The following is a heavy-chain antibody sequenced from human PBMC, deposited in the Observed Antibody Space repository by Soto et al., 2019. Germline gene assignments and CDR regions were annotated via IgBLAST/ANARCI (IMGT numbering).Heavy chain of an antibody. V-gene: IGHV4-31*03. J-gene: IGHJ3*02. D-gene: IGHD2-15*01. CDR1: GGSISSGGYY. CDR3: ARPYCSGGSCYWGAFDI. Sequence: SETLSLTCTVSGGSISSGGYYWSWIRQHPGKGLEWIGYIYYSGSTYYNPSLKSRVTISVDTSKNQFSLKLSSVTAADTAVYYCARPYCSGGSCYWGAFDIWGQGTMVTVS. CDR2: IYYSGST.